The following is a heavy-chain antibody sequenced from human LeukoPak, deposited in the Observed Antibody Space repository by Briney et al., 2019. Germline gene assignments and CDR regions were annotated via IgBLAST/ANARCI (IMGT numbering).Heavy chain of an antibody. D-gene: IGHD3-22*01. V-gene: IGHV4-34*01. J-gene: IGHJ4*02. CDR1: GGSFSGYY. CDR2: INHSGST. Sequence: SETLSLTCAVYGGSFSGYYWSWIRQPPGKGREWIGEINHSGSTNYNPSLKSRVTISVDTSKNQFSLKLSSVTAADTAVYYCARGGYAGSGYPNWGQGTLVTVSS. CDR3: ARGGYAGSGYPN.